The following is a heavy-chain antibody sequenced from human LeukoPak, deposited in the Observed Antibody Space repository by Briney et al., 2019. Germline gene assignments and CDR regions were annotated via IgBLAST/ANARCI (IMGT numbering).Heavy chain of an antibody. Sequence: GGSLRLSCAASGFTFSSYWMSWVRQAPGKGLEWVANIKHDGSEKYYVDSVRGRFTISRDNTMNSLDLQMSSLRAEDTALNYXXXXXXXXXXXXXXYYFEYWGQGTLVTYSS. CDR2: IKHDGSEK. CDR1: GFTFSSYW. J-gene: IGHJ4*02. CDR3: XXXXXXXXXXXXXYYFEY. V-gene: IGHV3-7*01.